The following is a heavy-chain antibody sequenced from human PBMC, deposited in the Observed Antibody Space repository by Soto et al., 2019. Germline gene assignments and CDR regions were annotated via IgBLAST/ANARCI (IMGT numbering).Heavy chain of an antibody. D-gene: IGHD2-2*01. CDR1: GYTFTSYD. V-gene: IGHV1-8*01. CDR2: MNPNSGNT. Sequence: ASVKVSCKASGYTFTSYDINWVLQATGQGLEWMGWMNPNSGNTGYAQKFQGRVTMTRNTSISTAYMELSSLRSEDTAVYYCARGGYCSSTSCPNTVAYWGQGNLVTVSS. CDR3: ARGGYCSSTSCPNTVAY. J-gene: IGHJ4*02.